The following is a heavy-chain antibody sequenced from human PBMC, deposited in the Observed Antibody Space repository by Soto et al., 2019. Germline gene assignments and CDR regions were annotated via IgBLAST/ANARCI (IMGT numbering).Heavy chain of an antibody. Sequence: PGGALRLSCAASGFTFSSYWMSWVRQAPGKGLEWVANIKQDGSEKYYVDSVKGRFTISRDNAKNSLYLQMNSLRAEDTAVYYCARRRWGGYSGYDYDYWGQGTLVTVSS. CDR3: ARRRWGGYSGYDYDY. CDR2: IKQDGSEK. J-gene: IGHJ4*02. D-gene: IGHD5-12*01. V-gene: IGHV3-7*05. CDR1: GFTFSSYW.